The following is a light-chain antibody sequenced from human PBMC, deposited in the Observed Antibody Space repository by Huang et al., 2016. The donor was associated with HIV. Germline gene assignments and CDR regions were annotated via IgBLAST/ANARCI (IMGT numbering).Light chain of an antibody. CDR1: QSVNNNY. Sequence: EIVLTQSPGSLSLSPGEGATLSCRASQSVNNNYLAWYQQKPGQAHRLLSVSASNRATGIPDRFGGSGSGTDFTLTIRSLEPEDFAMYYCQQYGSSPLTFGQGTKVEVK. J-gene: IGKJ1*01. CDR3: QQYGSSPLT. V-gene: IGKV3-20*01. CDR2: SAS.